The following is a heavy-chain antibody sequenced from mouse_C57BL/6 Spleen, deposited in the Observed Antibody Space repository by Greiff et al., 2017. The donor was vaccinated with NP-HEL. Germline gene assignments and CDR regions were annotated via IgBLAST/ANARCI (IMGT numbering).Heavy chain of an antibody. CDR1: GFNIKDDY. Sequence: EVQLQESGAELVRPGASVKLSCTASGFNIKDDYMHWVKQRPEQGLEWIGWIDPENGDTEYASKFQGKATITADTSSNTAYLQLSSLTSEDTAVYYCTKGDDYYAMDYWGQGTSVTVSS. J-gene: IGHJ4*01. CDR3: TKGDDYYAMDY. V-gene: IGHV14-4*01. CDR2: IDPENGDT.